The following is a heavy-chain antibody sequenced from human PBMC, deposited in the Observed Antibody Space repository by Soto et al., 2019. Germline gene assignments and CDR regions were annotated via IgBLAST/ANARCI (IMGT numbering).Heavy chain of an antibody. Sequence: SVKVSCKASGGTFSSYAISKVPQAPGQGLEWMGGIIPIFGTANYAQKFQGRVTITADESTSTAYMELSSLRSEDTAVYYCARGAAAGHYYYYGMDVWGQGTTVTVSS. CDR3: ARGAAAGHYYYYGMDV. V-gene: IGHV1-69*13. D-gene: IGHD6-13*01. CDR2: IIPIFGTA. J-gene: IGHJ6*02. CDR1: GGTFSSYA.